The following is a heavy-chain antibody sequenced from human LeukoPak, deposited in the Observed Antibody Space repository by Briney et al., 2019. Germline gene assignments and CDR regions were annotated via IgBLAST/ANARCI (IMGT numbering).Heavy chain of an antibody. D-gene: IGHD3-10*01. Sequence: GGSLRLSCAASGFTFSSYSMNWVRQAPGKGLEWVSSISSSSSYIYYADSVKGRFTISRDNSKNTLYLQMNSLRAEDTAVYYCAKELYGSGSYPSAFDIWGQGTMVTVSS. CDR1: GFTFSSYS. CDR3: AKELYGSGSYPSAFDI. V-gene: IGHV3-21*01. CDR2: ISSSSSYI. J-gene: IGHJ3*02.